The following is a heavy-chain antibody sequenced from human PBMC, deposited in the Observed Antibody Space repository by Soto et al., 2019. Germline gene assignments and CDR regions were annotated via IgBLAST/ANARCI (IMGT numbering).Heavy chain of an antibody. CDR1: GFTFSSYG. CDR3: ARDLTEKTPHNWFDP. V-gene: IGHV3-33*01. J-gene: IGHJ5*02. Sequence: GGSLRLSCAASGFTFSSYGMHWVRQAPGKGLEWVAVIWYDGSNKYYADSVKGRFTISRDNSKNTLYLQMNSLRAEDTAVYYCARDLTEKTPHNWFDPWGQGTLVTVSS. CDR2: IWYDGSNK.